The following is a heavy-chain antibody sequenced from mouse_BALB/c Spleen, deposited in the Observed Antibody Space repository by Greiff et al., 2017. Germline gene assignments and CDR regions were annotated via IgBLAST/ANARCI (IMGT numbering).Heavy chain of an antibody. Sequence: VKVVESGPDLVAPSQSLSITCTVSGFSLTSYGVHWVRQPPGKGLEWLVVIWSDGSTTYNSALKSRLSISKDNSKSQVFLKMNSLQTDDTAMYYCARHRYYGNPYAMDYWGQGTSVTVSS. V-gene: IGHV2-6-2*01. CDR3: ARHRYYGNPYAMDY. D-gene: IGHD2-1*01. CDR1: GFSLTSYG. CDR2: IWSDGST. J-gene: IGHJ4*01.